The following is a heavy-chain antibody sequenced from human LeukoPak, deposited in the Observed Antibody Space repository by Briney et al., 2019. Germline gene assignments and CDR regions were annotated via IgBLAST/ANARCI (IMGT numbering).Heavy chain of an antibody. Sequence: GKSLRLSCSASGFTFSSFGMHWDRQAPGKGLEWVAFISYDGGDKYYADSVKGRFTISRDNSKNTLYLQMNSLRAEDTAVYYCAKEGGDTGLDAFDIWGQGTMVTVSS. J-gene: IGHJ3*02. CDR2: ISYDGGDK. CDR3: AKEGGDTGLDAFDI. D-gene: IGHD2-21*02. V-gene: IGHV3-30*18. CDR1: GFTFSSFG.